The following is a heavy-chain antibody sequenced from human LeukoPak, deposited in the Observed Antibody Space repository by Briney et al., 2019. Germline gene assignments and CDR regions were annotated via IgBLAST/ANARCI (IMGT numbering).Heavy chain of an antibody. Sequence: SETLSLTCTVSGGSISSGYYWGWIRQPPGKGLEGIGSIYYSGSTYYNPSLKSRVTISVDTSKNQFSLKLSSVTAADTAVYYCASKDTVSHDYWGQGTLVTVSS. J-gene: IGHJ4*02. D-gene: IGHD5-18*01. V-gene: IGHV4-38-2*02. CDR1: GGSISSGYY. CDR2: IYYSGST. CDR3: ASKDTVSHDY.